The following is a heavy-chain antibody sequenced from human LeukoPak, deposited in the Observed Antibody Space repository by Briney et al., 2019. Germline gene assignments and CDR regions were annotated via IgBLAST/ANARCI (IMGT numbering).Heavy chain of an antibody. CDR2: ISFSGGST. Sequence: PGGSLRLSCAASGFTFSSFGMSWVRQAPGKGLEWVSAISFSGGSTYYADSLKGRFTISRDNAKNSLYLQMNSLRAEDTAVYYCASRMVREDSDAFDIWGQGTMVTVSS. J-gene: IGHJ3*02. CDR3: ASRMVREDSDAFDI. D-gene: IGHD3-10*01. CDR1: GFTFSSFG. V-gene: IGHV3-23*01.